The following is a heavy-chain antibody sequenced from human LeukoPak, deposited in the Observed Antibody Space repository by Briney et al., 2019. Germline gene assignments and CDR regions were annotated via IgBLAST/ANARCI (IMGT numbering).Heavy chain of an antibody. Sequence: SVKVSCKASGGTFSSYAISWVRQAPGQGLEWMGGIIPIFGTANYAQKFQGRVTMTEDTSTDTAYMELSSLRSEDTAVYYCATEYGYSSSWSNYWGQGTLVTVSS. CDR2: IIPIFGTA. CDR1: GGTFSSYA. D-gene: IGHD6-13*01. CDR3: ATEYGYSSSWSNY. J-gene: IGHJ4*02. V-gene: IGHV1-69*06.